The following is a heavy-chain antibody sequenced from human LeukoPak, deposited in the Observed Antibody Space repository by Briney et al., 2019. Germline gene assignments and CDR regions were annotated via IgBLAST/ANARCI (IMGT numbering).Heavy chain of an antibody. CDR1: GFTFSSYG. CDR2: IWYDGSNK. V-gene: IGHV3-33*01. Sequence: PGGSLRLSCAASGFTFSSYGMHGVRQAPGEGLEWVAVIWYDGSNKYYADSVKGRFTISRDNSKNTLYLQMNSLRAEDTAVYYCAREDSGSDIDYWGQGTLVTVSS. J-gene: IGHJ4*02. CDR3: AREDSGSDIDY. D-gene: IGHD5-12*01.